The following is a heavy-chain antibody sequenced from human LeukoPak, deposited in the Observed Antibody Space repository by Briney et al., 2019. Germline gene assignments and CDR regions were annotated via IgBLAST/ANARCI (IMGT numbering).Heavy chain of an antibody. CDR2: INHSGST. D-gene: IGHD5/OR15-5a*01. CDR1: GGSFSGYY. Sequence: SETLSLTCAVYGGSFSGYYWSWIRQPPGKGLEWIGEINHSGSTYYNPSLKSRVTISVDTSKNQFSLKLSSVTAADTAVYYCARQRRVSTDYWGQGTLVTVSS. V-gene: IGHV4-34*01. CDR3: ARQRRVSTDY. J-gene: IGHJ4*02.